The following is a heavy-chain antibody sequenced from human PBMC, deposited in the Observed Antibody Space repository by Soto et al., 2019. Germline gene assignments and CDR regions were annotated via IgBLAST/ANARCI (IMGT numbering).Heavy chain of an antibody. CDR3: ARDTGRASADL. Sequence: EVQLAESGGDLVQPGGSLRLSCIGSGFTFSYYEMNWVRQAPGKGLERFAFISHTDRLTHYPDSVRGRFTISRDNAKNSLYLHMTSLRVEDTAVYYCARDTGRASADLWGQGTLVTVSS. J-gene: IGHJ5*02. D-gene: IGHD6-13*01. CDR1: GFTFSYYE. CDR2: ISHTDRLT. V-gene: IGHV3-48*03.